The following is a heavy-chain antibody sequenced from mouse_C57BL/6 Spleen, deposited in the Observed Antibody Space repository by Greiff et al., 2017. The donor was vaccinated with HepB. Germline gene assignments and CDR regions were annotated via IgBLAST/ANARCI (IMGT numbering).Heavy chain of an antibody. J-gene: IGHJ4*01. CDR1: GYTFTSYT. Sequence: LVESGAELARPGASVKMSCKASGYTFTSYTMHWVKQRPGQGLEWIGYINPSSGYTKYNQKFKDKATLTADKSSSTAYMQLSSLTSEDSAVYYCARLYSNYEGYAMDYWGQGTSVTVSS. CDR2: INPSSGYT. CDR3: ARLYSNYEGYAMDY. D-gene: IGHD2-5*01. V-gene: IGHV1-4*01.